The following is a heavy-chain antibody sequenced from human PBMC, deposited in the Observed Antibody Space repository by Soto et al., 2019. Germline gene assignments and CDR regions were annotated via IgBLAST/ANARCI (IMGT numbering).Heavy chain of an antibody. V-gene: IGHV2-26*01. J-gene: IGHJ5*02. CDR2: IFSNDDK. CDR3: ALIKDCSRTDCYFASFDP. Sequence: SGLTQVLPSETLMLTCTVSESSLNTGSLGVSWVRQPPGKALEWLAHIFSNDDKSYSTTLKSRLTISKDNSRSQVVLTMTNVDPVDSGTYYCALIKDCSRTDCYFASFDPWGQGTLVTVSS. D-gene: IGHD2-2*01. CDR1: ESSLNTGSLG.